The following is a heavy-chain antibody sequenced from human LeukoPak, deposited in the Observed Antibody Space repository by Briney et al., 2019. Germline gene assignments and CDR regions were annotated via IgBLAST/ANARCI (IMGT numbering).Heavy chain of an antibody. J-gene: IGHJ5*02. CDR1: GYTFTSYG. CDR3: ARGSDSGSSEDWFDP. V-gene: IGHV1-8*02. D-gene: IGHD1-26*01. CDR2: MNPNSGNT. Sequence: ASVKVSCKASGYTFTSYGISWVRQATGQGLEWMGWMNPNSGNTGYAQKFQGRVTMTRNTSISTAYMELSSLRSEDTAVYYCARGSDSGSSEDWFDPWGQGTLVTVSS.